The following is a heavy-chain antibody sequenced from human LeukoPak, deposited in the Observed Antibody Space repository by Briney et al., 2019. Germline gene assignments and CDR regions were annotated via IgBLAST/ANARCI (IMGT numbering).Heavy chain of an antibody. CDR2: IIPIFGTA. Sequence: PWASVKVSCKASGGTFSSYAISWVRQAPGQGLEWMGGIIPIFGTANYAQKFQGRVTITADESTSTAYMELSSLRSEDTAVYYCARDCSSTSCYGNYYYGMDVWGQGTTVTVSS. J-gene: IGHJ6*02. D-gene: IGHD2-2*01. CDR1: GGTFSSYA. V-gene: IGHV1-69*01. CDR3: ARDCSSTSCYGNYYYGMDV.